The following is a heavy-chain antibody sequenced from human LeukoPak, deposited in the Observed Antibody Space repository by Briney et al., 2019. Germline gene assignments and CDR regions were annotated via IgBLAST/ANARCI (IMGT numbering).Heavy chain of an antibody. V-gene: IGHV3-7*01. CDR2: IKQDGSDK. J-gene: IGHJ4*02. Sequence: GGPLRLSCAASGFTFSTYWMSWVRQAPGKGREGVANIKQDGSDKFYVDSVKGRFTISRDNAKNSMYLQMNSLRAEDTAVYYCARVLPVASRDYWGQGTLVTVSS. CDR1: GFTFSTYW. CDR3: ARVLPVASRDY. D-gene: IGHD2-2*01.